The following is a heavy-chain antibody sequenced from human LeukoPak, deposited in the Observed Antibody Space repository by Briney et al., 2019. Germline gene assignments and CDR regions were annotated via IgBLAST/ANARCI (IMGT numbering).Heavy chain of an antibody. D-gene: IGHD6-6*01. CDR2: INPNSGGT. J-gene: IGHJ4*02. CDR3: ANLHPGYSSSPFDY. V-gene: IGHV1-2*06. Sequence: ASVKVSCKASGYTFTGYYMHWVRQAPGQGLEWMGRINPNSGGTNYAQKFQGRVTMTRDTSISTAYMELSRLRSDDTAVYYCANLHPGYSSSPFDYWGQGTLVTFSS. CDR1: GYTFTGYY.